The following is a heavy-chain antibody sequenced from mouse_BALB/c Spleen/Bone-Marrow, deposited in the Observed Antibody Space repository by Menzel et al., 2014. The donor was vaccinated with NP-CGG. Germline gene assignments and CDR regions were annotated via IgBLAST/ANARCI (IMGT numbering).Heavy chain of an antibody. V-gene: IGHV5-17*02. D-gene: IGHD4-1*01. CDR3: ASDWAYYFDY. CDR2: ISSGSSTI. Sequence: DVMLVESGGGLVQPGGSRKLSCAASGFTFSSFGMHWVRQAPEKGLEWVAYISSGSSTIYYADTVKDRFTISRDNPKNTLFLQMTSLRSEDTAMYYCASDWAYYFDYWGQGTTLTVSS. CDR1: GFTFSSFG. J-gene: IGHJ2*01.